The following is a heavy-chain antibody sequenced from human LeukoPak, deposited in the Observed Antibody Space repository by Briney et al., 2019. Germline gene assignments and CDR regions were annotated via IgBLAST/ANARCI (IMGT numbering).Heavy chain of an antibody. CDR2: IHHSGTT. Sequence: SETLSLTCSVSGGSISNSDYQWGWLRQAPGKGPEWIATIHHSGTTYFNPSLESRVTISADTSNNQFSLKLSSVTAADTAVYYCARVNTMVRGALYWGQGTLVTVSS. CDR1: GGSISNSDYQ. V-gene: IGHV4-39*07. D-gene: IGHD3-10*01. J-gene: IGHJ4*02. CDR3: ARVNTMVRGALY.